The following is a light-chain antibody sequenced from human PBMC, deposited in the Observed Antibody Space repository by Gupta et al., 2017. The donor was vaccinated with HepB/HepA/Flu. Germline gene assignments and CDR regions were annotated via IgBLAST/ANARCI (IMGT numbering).Light chain of an antibody. CDR2: EVS. Sequence: QSALTQPPSVSWSPGQSATISCTGTSSAVGSYNRVSWYQQPPGTAPKLMIYEVSNRPSGVPDRFAGSKAGNTASLTISGLQAEDEADYYSSSYTSSSTVVFGGGTKLTVL. J-gene: IGLJ2*01. V-gene: IGLV2-18*02. CDR3: SSYTSSSTVV. CDR1: SSAVGSYNR.